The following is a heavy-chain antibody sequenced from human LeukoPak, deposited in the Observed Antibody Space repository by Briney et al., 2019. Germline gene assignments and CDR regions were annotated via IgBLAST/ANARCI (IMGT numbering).Heavy chain of an antibody. Sequence: KSSETLSLTCTVSGGSISSFYWSWIRQPPGKGLEWMGYIFHTGHTSYNPSLKSRVGTSIATSKNHFSLSLSSVTAADTAVYYCVGHRFGSARFDHWGQGILVTVSS. CDR1: GGSISSFY. CDR3: VGHRFGSARFDH. V-gene: IGHV4-59*08. J-gene: IGHJ5*02. D-gene: IGHD3-16*01. CDR2: IFHTGHT.